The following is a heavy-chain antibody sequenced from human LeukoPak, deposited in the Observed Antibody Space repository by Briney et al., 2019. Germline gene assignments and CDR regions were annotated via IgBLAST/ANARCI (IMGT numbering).Heavy chain of an antibody. CDR3: ARDIGVGATPGGFQH. J-gene: IGHJ1*01. CDR2: IYHRGST. CDR1: GFSISSDYY. V-gene: IGHV4-38-2*02. Sequence: PSETLSLTCTVSGFSISSDYYWGWIRQTPGKGLEWLGSIYHRGSTYYNPSLKSRVTISIDTSKNQFSLKLSSVTAADTAVYYCARDIGVGATPGGFQHWGQGTLVTVSS. D-gene: IGHD1-26*01.